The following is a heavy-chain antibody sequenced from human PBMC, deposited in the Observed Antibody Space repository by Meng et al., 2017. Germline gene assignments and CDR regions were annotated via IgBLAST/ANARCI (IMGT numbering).Heavy chain of an antibody. CDR3: ARAQLSRLFDS. D-gene: IGHD2-2*01. J-gene: IGHJ4*02. CDR1: GESVSGRSW. CDR2: VSHSRST. Sequence: VLLQAPGPGWVSPSDARSFTCDGRGESVSGRSWWIWLRPAPGKGLQWIGEVSHSRSTYYNPSLQSRVTISVDLYNNQFSLRLFSVTAADTAVYFCARAQLSRLFDSWGQGALVTVSS. V-gene: IGHV4-4*02.